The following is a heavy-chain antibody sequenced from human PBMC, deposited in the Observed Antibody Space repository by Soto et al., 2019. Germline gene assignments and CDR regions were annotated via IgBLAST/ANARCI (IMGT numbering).Heavy chain of an antibody. J-gene: IGHJ4*02. V-gene: IGHV4-34*01. CDR1: NGSFSDYF. CDR3: ARGKSSGPLYYFDT. D-gene: IGHD6-19*01. CDR2: IKESGFA. Sequence: KPSETLSLTCVVYNGSFSDYFWNWIRQPPGKGLEWIGEIKESGFATYNPSLKRRVTMSVDTANNQLSLKVTSATAADTAVYYCARGKSSGPLYYFDTWGRGTLVPVYS.